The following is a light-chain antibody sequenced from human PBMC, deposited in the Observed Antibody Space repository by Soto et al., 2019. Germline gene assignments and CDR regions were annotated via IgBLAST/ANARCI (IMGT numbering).Light chain of an antibody. CDR2: AAS. Sequence: DIQMTQSPSSLSASVGARVIITCRASQSISSYLNWYQQKPGKAPKLLIYAASSLQSGVPSRFSGSGSGTDFTLTISSLQPDDFATYYCQQSYITPRTFGLGTKVQIK. CDR3: QQSYITPRT. J-gene: IGKJ1*01. V-gene: IGKV1-39*01. CDR1: QSISSY.